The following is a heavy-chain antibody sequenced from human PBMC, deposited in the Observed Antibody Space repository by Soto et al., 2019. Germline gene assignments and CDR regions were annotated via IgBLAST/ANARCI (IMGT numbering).Heavy chain of an antibody. CDR2: IYHSGRT. Sequence: SETLSLTCAVSGGSISTGDYSWSWIRQPPGKGLEWIGYIYHSGRTYYNPSLKSRVTISVDRSTNQFSLKLSSVTAADTAVYYCARDSDYYPLMPSGPGPLVTVSS. V-gene: IGHV4-30-2*01. J-gene: IGHJ5*02. D-gene: IGHD3-22*01. CDR3: ARDSDYYPLMP. CDR1: GGSISTGDYS.